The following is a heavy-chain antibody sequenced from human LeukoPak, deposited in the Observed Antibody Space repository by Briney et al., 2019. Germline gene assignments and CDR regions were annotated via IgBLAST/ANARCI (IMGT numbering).Heavy chain of an antibody. CDR1: GFTFSSYG. V-gene: IGHV3-33*06. Sequence: PGRSLRLSCAASGFTFSSYGMHWVRQAPGKGLEWVAVIWYDGSNKYYADSVKGRFTISRDNSKNTLYLQMNSLRAEDTAVYYCAKAGSIAARPRYYFDYWGQGTLVTVSS. CDR2: IWYDGSNK. CDR3: AKAGSIAARPRYYFDY. J-gene: IGHJ4*02. D-gene: IGHD6-6*01.